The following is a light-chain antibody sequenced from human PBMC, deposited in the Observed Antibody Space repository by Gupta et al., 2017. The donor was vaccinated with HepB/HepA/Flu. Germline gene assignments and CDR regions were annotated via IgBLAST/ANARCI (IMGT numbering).Light chain of an antibody. CDR2: DAS. CDR1: SSDVGAYNY. V-gene: IGLV2-14*03. CDR3: SSQTITYTVV. J-gene: IGLJ2*01. Sequence: QSALTQPASVSGSPGQSNTISCTGTSSDVGAYNYVSWYQQHPDKAPKLIIFDASNRPSGVSNRFSGSKSGNTASLTISGLQAEDEADYYCSSQTITYTVVFGGGTKLTVL.